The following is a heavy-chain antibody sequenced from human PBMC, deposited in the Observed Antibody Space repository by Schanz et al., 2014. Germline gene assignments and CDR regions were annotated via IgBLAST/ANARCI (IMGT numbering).Heavy chain of an antibody. Sequence: VQLVQSGAEVKKPGASVRVSCKVSGYAFTTYGISWVRQAPGQGLEWMGRIIPSLGLAKYEQKIQDKVTITADTSSTTADMELSGLRSEDTAVYYCARAKRFGDMDVWGQGTTVTVSS. CDR3: ARAKRFGDMDV. CDR1: GYAFTTYG. D-gene: IGHD3-10*01. CDR2: IIPSLGLA. J-gene: IGHJ6*02. V-gene: IGHV1-69*09.